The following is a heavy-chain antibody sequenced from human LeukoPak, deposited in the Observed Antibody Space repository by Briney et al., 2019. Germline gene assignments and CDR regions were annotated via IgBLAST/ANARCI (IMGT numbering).Heavy chain of an antibody. J-gene: IGHJ4*02. D-gene: IGHD3-10*01. CDR3: ARDPKGNYYGSGSFDY. V-gene: IGHV4-59*12. CDR1: GGSISTYY. Sequence: TPSETLSLTCTVSGGSISTYYWSWIRQPAGKGLEWIGYIYYSGSTYYNPSLKSRVTISVDTSKNQFSLKLSSVTAADTAVYYCARDPKGNYYGSGSFDYWGQGTLVTVSS. CDR2: IYYSGST.